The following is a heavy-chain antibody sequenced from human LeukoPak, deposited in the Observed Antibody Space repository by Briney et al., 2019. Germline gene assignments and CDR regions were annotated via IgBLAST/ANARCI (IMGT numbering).Heavy chain of an antibody. J-gene: IGHJ4*02. Sequence: SVKVSCKASGGTFSSYAVSWVRLTPGQGLEWMGGIIPVFGTTTYAQKFQAKVTMTADKSTNTAYLEISSLTSDDTAVYYCARCSPGDSSNFYAVLQYWGQGTQVTVST. CDR1: GGTFSSYA. D-gene: IGHD3-22*01. V-gene: IGHV1-69*06. CDR3: ARCSPGDSSNFYAVLQY. CDR2: IIPVFGTT.